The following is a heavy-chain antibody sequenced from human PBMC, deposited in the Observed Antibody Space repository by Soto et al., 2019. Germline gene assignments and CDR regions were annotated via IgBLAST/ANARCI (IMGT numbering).Heavy chain of an antibody. CDR2: IFSNDEN. CDR1: GFSLSNARMG. CDR3: ARIGYCTNGVCRNFDY. D-gene: IGHD2-8*01. Sequence: SGPTLVNPTATLTLTCTVSGFSLSNARMGVSWIRQPPGKALEWLAHIFSNDENSYSTSLKSRLTISKNTSKNQVVLTMTNMDPVDTATYYCARIGYCTNGVCRNFDYWGQGTLVTVSS. V-gene: IGHV2-26*01. J-gene: IGHJ4*02.